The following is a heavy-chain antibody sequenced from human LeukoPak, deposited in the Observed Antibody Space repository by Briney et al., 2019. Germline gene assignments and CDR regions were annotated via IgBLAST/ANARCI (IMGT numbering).Heavy chain of an antibody. CDR1: GGTFSSYA. CDR3: ARAEGTYYDFWSGYYWPTSPNWFDP. V-gene: IGHV1-69*05. D-gene: IGHD3-3*01. CDR2: IIPIFGTA. J-gene: IGHJ5*02. Sequence: SVKVSCKASGGTFSSYAISWVRQAPGQGLEWMGGIIPIFGTANYAQKLQGRVTMTTDTSTSTAYMELRSLRSDDTAVYYCARAEGTYYDFWSGYYWPTSPNWFDPWGQGTLVTVSS.